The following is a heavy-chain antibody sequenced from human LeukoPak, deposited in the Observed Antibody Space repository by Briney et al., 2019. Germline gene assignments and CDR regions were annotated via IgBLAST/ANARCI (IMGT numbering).Heavy chain of an antibody. CDR3: ARVHTSSYAADL. CDR2: ISSSSSTI. V-gene: IGHV3-48*04. CDR1: GFTFSTYS. D-gene: IGHD3-22*01. J-gene: IGHJ5*02. Sequence: GGSLRFSCAASGFTFSTYSMDWVRQAPGNGLEWISYISSSSSTIDFADSVKGRFTISRDNARNSVYLQMNSLRAEDTAVYYCARVHTSSYAADLWGRGTLVTVSS.